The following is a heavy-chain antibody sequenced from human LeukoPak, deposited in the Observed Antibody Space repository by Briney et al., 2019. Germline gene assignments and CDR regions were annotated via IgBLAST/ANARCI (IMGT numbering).Heavy chain of an antibody. D-gene: IGHD2-21*01. V-gene: IGHV4-4*07. Sequence: PSETLSLTCTVSGGSISNYYWSWVRQSAGKGLEWIGHIYTSGSTNYNPSLKSRVTMSVDMSKNQFSLTVSSVTAADTAVYYCAREWVSHYYYYYMDVWGKGTTVTISS. CDR2: IYTSGST. CDR1: GGSISNYY. J-gene: IGHJ6*03. CDR3: AREWVSHYYYYYMDV.